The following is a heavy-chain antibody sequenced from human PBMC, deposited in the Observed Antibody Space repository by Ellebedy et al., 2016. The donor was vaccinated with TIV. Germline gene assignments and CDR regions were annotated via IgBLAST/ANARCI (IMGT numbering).Heavy chain of an antibody. D-gene: IGHD3-10*01. CDR3: ASYGSGSSIYYSYGMDV. J-gene: IGHJ6*02. CDR1: GFTFSDYY. V-gene: IGHV3-11*01. Sequence: GESLKISCAASGFTFSDYYMSWIRQAPGKGLEWVSYISSSGSTIYYADSVKGRFTISRDNAKNSLYLQMNSLRAEDTAVYYCASYGSGSSIYYSYGMDVWGQGTTVTVSS. CDR2: ISSSGSTI.